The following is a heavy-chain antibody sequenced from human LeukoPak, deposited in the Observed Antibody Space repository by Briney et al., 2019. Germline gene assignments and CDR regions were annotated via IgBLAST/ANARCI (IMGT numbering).Heavy chain of an antibody. Sequence: GGSLRLSCAASGFTFSSYWMSWVRQAPGKGLEWVANIKQDGSEKYYVDSVKGRFTISRDNAKNSLYLQMNSLRAKDTAVYYCARESLFSSSWYDAFDIWGQGTMVTVSS. CDR1: GFTFSSYW. J-gene: IGHJ3*02. V-gene: IGHV3-7*01. CDR3: ARESLFSSSWYDAFDI. CDR2: IKQDGSEK. D-gene: IGHD6-13*01.